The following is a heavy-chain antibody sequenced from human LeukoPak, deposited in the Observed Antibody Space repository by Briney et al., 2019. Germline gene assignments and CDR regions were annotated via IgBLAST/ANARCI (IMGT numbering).Heavy chain of an antibody. J-gene: IGHJ4*02. Sequence: SQTLSLTCAISGDSVSSINGAWNWVRQSPTRSLEWLGRTYYRSKWYDEYAESMRGRITINPDTSMNQYSLHLLSVTPEDTAVYYCARDLGNTGWYTFDFWGQGTLVTVSS. CDR3: ARDLGNTGWYTFDF. V-gene: IGHV6-1*01. CDR1: GDSVSSINGA. CDR2: TYYRSKWYD. D-gene: IGHD6-19*01.